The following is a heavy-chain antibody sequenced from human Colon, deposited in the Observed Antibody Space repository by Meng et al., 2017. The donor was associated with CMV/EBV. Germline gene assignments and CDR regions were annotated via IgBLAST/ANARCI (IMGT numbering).Heavy chain of an antibody. D-gene: IGHD6-6*01. J-gene: IGHJ6*02. Sequence: WGSLCLSCAVSGFIFSSYGMNWVRQAPGKGLELVSFINSRGDETHYAEPVKGRITIFRDNDKSSLYLQMESLGVEDTGVYYCARDLLGPDSTSFYYYDYGMDVWGQGTTVTVSS. CDR2: INSRGDET. CDR1: GFIFSSYG. CDR3: ARDLLGPDSTSFYYYDYGMDV. V-gene: IGHV3-21*06.